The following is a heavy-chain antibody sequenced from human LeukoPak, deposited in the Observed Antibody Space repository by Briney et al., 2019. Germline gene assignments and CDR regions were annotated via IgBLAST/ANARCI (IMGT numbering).Heavy chain of an antibody. CDR1: GYTFTSYD. V-gene: IGHV1-8*01. CDR3: ASCLSSSWYNPYYYYGMDV. D-gene: IGHD6-13*01. Sequence: ASVKVSCKASGYTFTSYDINWVRHATGQGLERMGWMNPNSGNTGYAQKFQGRVTMTRNTSISTAYMELSSLRSEDTAVYYCASCLSSSWYNPYYYYGMDVWGQGTTVTVSS. CDR2: MNPNSGNT. J-gene: IGHJ6*02.